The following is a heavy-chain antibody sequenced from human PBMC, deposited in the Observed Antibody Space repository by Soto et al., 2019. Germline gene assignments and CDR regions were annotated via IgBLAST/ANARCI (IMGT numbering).Heavy chain of an antibody. CDR2: INHSGST. CDR3: RGRGPRVAAAGSGKLERRLFDY. D-gene: IGHD6-13*01. V-gene: IGHV4-34*01. J-gene: IGHJ4*02. Sequence: SETLSLTCAVYGGSFSGYYWSWIRQPPGKGLEWIGEINHSGSTNYNPSLKSRVTISVDTSKNQFSLKLSSVTAADTAVYYCRGRGPRVAAAGSGKLERRLFDYWGQGTLVTVSS. CDR1: GGSFSGYY.